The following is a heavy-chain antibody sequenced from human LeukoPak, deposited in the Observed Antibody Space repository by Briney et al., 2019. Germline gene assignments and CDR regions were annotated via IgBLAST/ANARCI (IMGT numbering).Heavy chain of an antibody. J-gene: IGHJ4*02. D-gene: IGHD6-13*01. CDR1: GGSISSYY. CDR3: ARDSAGLDY. Sequence: SETLSLTRTVSGGSISSYYWSWIRQPPGKGLEWIGYIYYSGSTNYNPSLKSRVTISVDTSKNQFSLKLSSVTAADTAVYYCARDSAGLDYWGQGTLVTVSS. CDR2: IYYSGST. V-gene: IGHV4-59*01.